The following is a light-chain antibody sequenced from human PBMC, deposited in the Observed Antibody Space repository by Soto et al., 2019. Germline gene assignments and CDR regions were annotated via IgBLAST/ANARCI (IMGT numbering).Light chain of an antibody. V-gene: IGKV3-15*01. CDR3: QQYNNWLRT. Sequence: EIVMTQSPATLSVSPGERATLSCRASQRLSTNLAWYQQKPGQAPRLLIYGASTRATGIPVRFSGSGSGTEFFLNISSLQSEDFAVYYCQQYNNWLRTFGQGTKVDIK. CDR2: GAS. J-gene: IGKJ1*01. CDR1: QRLSTN.